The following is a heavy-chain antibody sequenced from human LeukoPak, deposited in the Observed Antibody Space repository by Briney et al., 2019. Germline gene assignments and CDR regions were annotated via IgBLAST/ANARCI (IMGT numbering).Heavy chain of an antibody. CDR2: LFFNERT. CDR3: ARAGGGWSFAP. D-gene: IGHD6-19*01. V-gene: IGHV4-59*01. CDR1: GASITTYY. Sequence: SETLSLTCTVSGASITTYYWSWIRQSPGKGLEWIGYLFFNERTDYNPSLKSRVTISVDRSKNQFSLKVTSVTAADTAIYYCARAGGGWSFAPWGQGTLVTVSS. J-gene: IGHJ5*02.